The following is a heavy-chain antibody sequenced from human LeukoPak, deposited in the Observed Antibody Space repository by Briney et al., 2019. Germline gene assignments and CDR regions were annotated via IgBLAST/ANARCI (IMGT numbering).Heavy chain of an antibody. Sequence: PSETLSLTCTVSGGSISSYYWSWIRQPPGKGLEWIGYIYYSGSTNYNPSLKSRVTISVDTSKNQFSLKLSSVTAADTAVYYCARDRKHYYDSSGYYPDAFDIWGQGTMVTVSS. D-gene: IGHD3-22*01. CDR1: GGSISSYY. J-gene: IGHJ3*02. CDR3: ARDRKHYYDSSGYYPDAFDI. V-gene: IGHV4-59*01. CDR2: IYYSGST.